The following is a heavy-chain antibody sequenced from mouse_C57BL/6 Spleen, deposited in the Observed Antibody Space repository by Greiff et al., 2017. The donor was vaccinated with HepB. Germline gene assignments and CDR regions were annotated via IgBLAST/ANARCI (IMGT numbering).Heavy chain of an antibody. J-gene: IGHJ4*01. CDR3: ARVTMITTTGYYYAMDY. D-gene: IGHD2-4*01. V-gene: IGHV1-77*01. Sequence: VQLQQSGAELVKPGASVKISCKASGYTFTDYYINWVKQRPGQGLEWIGKIGPGSGSTYYNEKFKGKATLTADKSSSTAYMQLSSLTSEDSAVYFCARVTMITTTGYYYAMDYWGQGTSVTVSS. CDR1: GYTFTDYY. CDR2: IGPGSGST.